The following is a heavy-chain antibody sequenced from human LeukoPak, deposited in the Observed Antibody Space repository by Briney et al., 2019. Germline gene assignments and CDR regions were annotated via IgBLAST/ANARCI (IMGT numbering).Heavy chain of an antibody. CDR3: SKDQLVLVVVVAALCY. V-gene: IGHV3-15*01. CDR1: GFTFSNAW. J-gene: IGHJ4*02. CDR2: IKSETDGGKT. Sequence: GGSLRLSCAASGFTFSNAWMSWVRQAPGKGLEWVGRIKSETDGGKTDYAAPVKGRFTISRDDSKNTLHLQMNSLITDGTAVYYCSKDQLVLVVVVAALCYWGQGTLVTVS. D-gene: IGHD2-15*01.